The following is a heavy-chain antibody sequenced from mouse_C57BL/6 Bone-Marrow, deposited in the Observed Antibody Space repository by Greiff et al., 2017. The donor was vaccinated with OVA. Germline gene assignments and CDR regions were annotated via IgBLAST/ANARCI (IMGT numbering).Heavy chain of an antibody. D-gene: IGHD1-1*01. CDR2: IHPNSGST. CDR1: GYTFTSYW. CDR3: ARSEFITTVVAEGYFDY. J-gene: IGHJ2*01. Sequence: VQLQQPGAELVKPGASVKLSCKASGYTFTSYWMHWVKQRPGQGLEWIGMIHPNSGSTNYNEKFKSKATLTVDKSSSTAYMQLSSLTSEDSAVYYCARSEFITTVVAEGYFDYWGQGTTLTVSS. V-gene: IGHV1-64*01.